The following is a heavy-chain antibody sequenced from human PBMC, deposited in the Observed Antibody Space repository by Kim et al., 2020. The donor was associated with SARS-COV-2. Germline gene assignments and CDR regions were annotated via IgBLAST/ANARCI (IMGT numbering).Heavy chain of an antibody. V-gene: IGHV1-18*01. D-gene: IGHD3-10*01. CDR1: GYTFTTYG. CDR2: ISTYNNNT. CDR3: ARDQYYYGSGSDSRGFDY. Sequence: ASVKVSCKASGYTFTTYGISWVRQAPGQGLEWVGWISTYNNNTNYAQKLQGRVTMTTDTSTSTAYMELRSLRSDDTAVYYCARDQYYYGSGSDSRGFDYWGQGTLVTVSS. J-gene: IGHJ4*02.